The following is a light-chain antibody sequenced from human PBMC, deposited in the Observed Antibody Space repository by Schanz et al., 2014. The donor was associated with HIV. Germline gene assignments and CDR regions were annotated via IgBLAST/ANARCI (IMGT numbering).Light chain of an antibody. V-gene: IGLV2-11*02. J-gene: IGLJ3*02. Sequence: QSALTQPASVSGSPGQSVTISCTGTSSGVGEYNLVSWYQQHPGKAPKLMIYEVSKRPSGVPARFSGSKSGTSASLAISGLQSADEADYYCAAWGDSLDGWVFGGGTKLTVL. CDR2: EVS. CDR3: AAWGDSLDGWV. CDR1: SSGVGEYNL.